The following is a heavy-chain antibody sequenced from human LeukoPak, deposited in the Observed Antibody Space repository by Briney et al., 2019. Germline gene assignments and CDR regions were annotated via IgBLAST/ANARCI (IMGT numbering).Heavy chain of an antibody. D-gene: IGHD2-2*01. J-gene: IGHJ4*02. CDR3: ARRGVVGVNYFDY. CDR1: GGTFSSYA. Sequence: GASVKVSCKASGGTFSSYAISWVRQAPGQGLEWMGGIIPIFGTANYAQKFQGRVTITADESTSTAYMELSSLRSEDTAVYYCARRGVVGVNYFDYWGQGTLVTVSS. V-gene: IGHV1-69*13. CDR2: IIPIFGTA.